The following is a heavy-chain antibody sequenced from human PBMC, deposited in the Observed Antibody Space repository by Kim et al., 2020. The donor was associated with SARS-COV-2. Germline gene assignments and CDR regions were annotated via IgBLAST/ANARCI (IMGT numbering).Heavy chain of an antibody. J-gene: IGHJ4*02. D-gene: IGHD3-10*01. V-gene: IGHV4-34*01. CDR3: ARRLSNTSGWGSHYCDL. CDR1: GGSFSGYY. CDR2: INHSGRT. Sequence: SETLSLTCAVYGGSFSGYYWSWIRQPPGKGLECIGEINHSGRTNYNPSLKSRVTISVDTSKNQFSLKLTSVTAADTAVYYCARRLSNTSGWGSHYCDLWGQGTLVTVSS.